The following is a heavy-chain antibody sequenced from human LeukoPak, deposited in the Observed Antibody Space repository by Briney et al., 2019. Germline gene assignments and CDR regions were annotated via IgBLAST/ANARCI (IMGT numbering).Heavy chain of an antibody. CDR1: GGTFSSYA. CDR2: IIPILGIA. J-gene: IGHJ4*02. Sequence: SVKLSCKASGGTFSSYAISWVRQAPGQGLEWMGRIIPILGIANYAQKFQGRVTITADKSTSTAYMELSSLRSEDTAVYYCARDVPSGSYDYWGQGTLVTVSS. D-gene: IGHD1-26*01. V-gene: IGHV1-69*04. CDR3: ARDVPSGSYDY.